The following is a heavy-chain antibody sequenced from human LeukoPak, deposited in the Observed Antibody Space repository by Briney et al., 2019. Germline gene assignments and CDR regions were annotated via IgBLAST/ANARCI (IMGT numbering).Heavy chain of an antibody. J-gene: IGHJ4*02. Sequence: SETLSLTCTVSGGSISSSRYYWGWIRQPPGKGLEWIGSIYYSGTTYYNPSLKSRVTISIDTSKDQFSLKLSSVTAADTAVYYCARQSGYYYDSSGLPFDYWGQGTLVTVSS. CDR1: GGSISSSRYY. V-gene: IGHV4-39*01. D-gene: IGHD3-22*01. CDR2: IYYSGTT. CDR3: ARQSGYYYDSSGLPFDY.